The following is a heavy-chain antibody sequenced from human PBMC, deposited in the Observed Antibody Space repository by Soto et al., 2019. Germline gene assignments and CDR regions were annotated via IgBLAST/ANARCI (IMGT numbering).Heavy chain of an antibody. Sequence: EVQLVDSGGGLVKPGGSLRLSCEASGFSFSNAWMNWVRQAPGKGLEWVGRIKTRDAGERTNYAAPVQGRFTISRDDSKNTLYLQMHSLNTEDTAVYYCTTGSVEGFWGQGTTVTVSS. CDR2: IKTRDAGERT. CDR3: TTGSVEGF. D-gene: IGHD2-15*01. V-gene: IGHV3-15*07. CDR1: GFSFSNAW. J-gene: IGHJ6*02.